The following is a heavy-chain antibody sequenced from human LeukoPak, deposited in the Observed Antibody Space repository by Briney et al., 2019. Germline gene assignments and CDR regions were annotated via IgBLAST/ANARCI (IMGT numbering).Heavy chain of an antibody. CDR2: VSYDGSNK. D-gene: IGHD1-26*01. CDR1: GFTFSTYA. V-gene: IGHV3-30-3*01. Sequence: GRSLRLSCAASGFTFSTYAMHWVRQAPGKGLEWVAVVSYDGSNKYYADSVKGRFTISRDNSKNTLYLQMNSLRAEDAAVYYCATIGDRRSGELYRIDYWGQGTLVTVSS. J-gene: IGHJ4*02. CDR3: ATIGDRRSGELYRIDY.